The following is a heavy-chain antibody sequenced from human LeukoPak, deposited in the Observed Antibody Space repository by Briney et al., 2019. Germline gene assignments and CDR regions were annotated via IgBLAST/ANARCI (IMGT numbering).Heavy chain of an antibody. CDR3: GRDMDV. J-gene: IGHJ6*02. CDR1: GFTFSNYW. Sequence: GGSLRLSCAASGFTFSNYWMTWVRQAPGKGLEWVANIKEDGSEKYYVDCVKGRFTISRDNAKNSLYLQMNSLRAEDTAVHYCGRDMDVWGQGTTVTVSS. CDR2: IKEDGSEK. V-gene: IGHV3-7*03.